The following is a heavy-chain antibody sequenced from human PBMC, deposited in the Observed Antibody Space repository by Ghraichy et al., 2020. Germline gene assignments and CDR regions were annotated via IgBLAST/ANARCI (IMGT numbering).Heavy chain of an antibody. CDR2: ISGSGGST. J-gene: IGHJ4*02. D-gene: IGHD4-17*01. CDR3: AKDFEWNPPTTVTYYFDY. Sequence: GGSLRLSCAASGFTFSSYAMSWVRQAPGKGLEWVSAISGSGGSTYYADSVKGRFTISRDNSKNTLYLQMNSLRAEDTAVYYCAKDFEWNPPTTVTYYFDYWGQGTLVTVSS. V-gene: IGHV3-23*01. CDR1: GFTFSSYA.